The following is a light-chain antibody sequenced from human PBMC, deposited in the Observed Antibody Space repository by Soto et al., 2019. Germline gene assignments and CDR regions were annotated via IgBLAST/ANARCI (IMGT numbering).Light chain of an antibody. CDR2: WAS. V-gene: IGKV4-1*01. J-gene: IGKJ2*03. CDR3: QQYYYTPYS. CDR1: QSVRSGY. Sequence: EIVLTQSPGTLSLSPGERATFSCRASQSVRSGYLAWYQQKPGQPPKLLIFWASTRESGVPDRFSGSGSGTDFTLTISRLQAEDVAVYYCQQYYYTPYSFGQGTKLEIK.